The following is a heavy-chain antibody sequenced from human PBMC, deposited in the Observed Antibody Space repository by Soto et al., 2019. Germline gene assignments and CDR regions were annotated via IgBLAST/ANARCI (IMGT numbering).Heavy chain of an antibody. Sequence: GGSLRLSCAASGFTFSNAWMSWVRQAPGKGLEWVGRIRSKGDGETTDYAAPVRGRFTISRDDSKNTFFLQMNSLKAEGTAVYYCTTDQAGGYFYYFGVVVWGQGTTVTVSS. D-gene: IGHD2-15*01. CDR2: IRSKGDGETT. V-gene: IGHV3-15*01. J-gene: IGHJ6*02. CDR1: GFTFSNAW. CDR3: TTDQAGGYFYYFGVVV.